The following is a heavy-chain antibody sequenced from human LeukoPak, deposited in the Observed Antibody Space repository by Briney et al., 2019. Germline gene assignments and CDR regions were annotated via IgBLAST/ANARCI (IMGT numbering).Heavy chain of an antibody. J-gene: IGHJ2*01. Sequence: SETLSLTCTVSSASISTYHWSWIRQPPGKGLEWIGYIYHSGTSNYNPSLKSRVTMSVDTSKNQFSLKLSSVTAADTAVYYCARERSGPDIWGRGTLVTVAS. CDR2: IYHSGTS. CDR3: ARERSGPDI. CDR1: SASISTYH. V-gene: IGHV4-59*01. D-gene: IGHD3-10*01.